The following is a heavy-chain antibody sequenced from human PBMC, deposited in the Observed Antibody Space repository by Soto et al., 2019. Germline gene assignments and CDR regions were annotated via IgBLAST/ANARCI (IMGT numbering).Heavy chain of an antibody. CDR3: AGLPDNYCFDY. D-gene: IGHD1-20*01. V-gene: IGHV4-59*08. Sequence: SETLSLTCTVSGGSISSYYWSWIRQPPGKGLEWIGYIYYSGSTNYNPSLKSRVTISVDTSKNQFSLKLSSVTAAETAVYYCAGLPDNYCFDYWGQGTLVTVSS. CDR1: GGSISSYY. CDR2: IYYSGST. J-gene: IGHJ4*02.